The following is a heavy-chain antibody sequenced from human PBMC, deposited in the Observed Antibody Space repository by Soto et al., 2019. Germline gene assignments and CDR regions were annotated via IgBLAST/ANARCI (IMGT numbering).Heavy chain of an antibody. Sequence: PSETLSLTCTFPGCSISSSSYYWGWIRQPPGKGLEWIGSIYYSGSTYYNPSLKSRVTISVDTSKNQFSLKLSSVTAADTAVYYCARHGPIDYDFWSGYNWFDPWGQGTLVTVSS. CDR3: ARHGPIDYDFWSGYNWFDP. CDR1: GCSISSSSYY. CDR2: IYYSGST. V-gene: IGHV4-39*01. D-gene: IGHD3-3*01. J-gene: IGHJ5*02.